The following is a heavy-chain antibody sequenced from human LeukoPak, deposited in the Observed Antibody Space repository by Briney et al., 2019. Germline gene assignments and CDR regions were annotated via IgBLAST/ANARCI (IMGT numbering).Heavy chain of an antibody. CDR2: ISCDGSNK. D-gene: IGHD6-19*01. Sequence: GGSLRLSCAASGFTFDDYAMHWVRQAPGKGLEWVAVISCDGSNKYYADSVKGRFTISRDNSKNTLYLQMNSLRAEDTAVYYCAKVHSAYSSGWYLDYWGQGTLVTVSS. CDR3: AKVHSAYSSGWYLDY. CDR1: GFTFDDYA. V-gene: IGHV3-30*18. J-gene: IGHJ4*02.